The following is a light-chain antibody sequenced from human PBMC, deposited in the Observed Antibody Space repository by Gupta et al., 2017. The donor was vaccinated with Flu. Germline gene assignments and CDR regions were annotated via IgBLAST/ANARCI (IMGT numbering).Light chain of an antibody. J-gene: IGLJ2*01. CDR3: AAWDDSLSGPV. CDR2: RNN. V-gene: IGLV1-47*01. Sequence: QSVLTQPPSASGTPGQRVTISCSGSSSNIGSNYVYWYQQLPGTAPKLLIYRNNQRPSGVPDRFSCSKSGTSASLAIRGLRSEDEAYYYCAAWDDSLSGPVFGGGTKLTVL. CDR1: SSNIGSNY.